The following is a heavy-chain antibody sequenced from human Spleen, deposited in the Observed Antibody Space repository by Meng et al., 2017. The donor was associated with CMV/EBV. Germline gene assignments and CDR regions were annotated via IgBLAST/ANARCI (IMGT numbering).Heavy chain of an antibody. V-gene: IGHV3-11*01. CDR2: ISSRDSTI. Sequence: GGSLRLSCAASGFTFSDYYMNWIRQAPGKGLEWVSYISSRDSTIYYTDSVKGRFTISRDNAKNSLFLQMSSLRAEDTAVYYCASRDTYSSPDYWGQGTLVTVSS. D-gene: IGHD6-19*01. CDR3: ASRDTYSSPDY. J-gene: IGHJ4*02. CDR1: GFTFSDYY.